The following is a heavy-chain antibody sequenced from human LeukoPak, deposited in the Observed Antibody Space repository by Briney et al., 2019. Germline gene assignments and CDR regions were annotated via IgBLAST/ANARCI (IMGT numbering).Heavy chain of an antibody. D-gene: IGHD2-2*03. Sequence: ASVKVSCKASGYTFTNFAITWVRQAPGQGLEWMGWISAYTGNTNYEQKLQGRLTTTTDTSTSTAYMELRSLRSDDTAVYYCAREVPTYGSDYWGQGTLVTVSS. CDR3: AREVPTYGSDY. V-gene: IGHV1-18*01. CDR1: GYTFTNFA. J-gene: IGHJ4*02. CDR2: ISAYTGNT.